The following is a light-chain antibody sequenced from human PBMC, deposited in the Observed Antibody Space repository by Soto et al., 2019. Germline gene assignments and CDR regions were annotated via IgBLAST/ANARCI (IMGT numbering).Light chain of an antibody. V-gene: IGKV3-11*01. CDR2: DAS. CDR3: PQRYAWPPIT. CDR1: RSVRSD. Sequence: EIVLTQSPATLSLSPGERATLSCRASRSVRSDLAWYQQKPGQAPRLLIYDASNRAAGIPARFSGSGSETDFPLTISNLEPEDFAVYYCPQRYAWPPITFGQGKRLEI. J-gene: IGKJ5*01.